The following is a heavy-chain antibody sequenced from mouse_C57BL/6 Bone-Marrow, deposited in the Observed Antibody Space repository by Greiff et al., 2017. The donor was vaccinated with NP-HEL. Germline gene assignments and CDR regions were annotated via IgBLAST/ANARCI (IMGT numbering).Heavy chain of an antibody. D-gene: IGHD1-1*01. J-gene: IGHJ1*03. Sequence: VQLQQSGAELVKPGASVKISCKASGYTFTDYYINWVKQRPGQGLEWIGKIGPGSGSTYYNEKFKGKATLTADKSSSTAYMQLSSLTSEDSAVYFCARSRIFYYYGSSYWYFDVWGTGTTVTVSS. V-gene: IGHV1-77*01. CDR2: IGPGSGST. CDR1: GYTFTDYY. CDR3: ARSRIFYYYGSSYWYFDV.